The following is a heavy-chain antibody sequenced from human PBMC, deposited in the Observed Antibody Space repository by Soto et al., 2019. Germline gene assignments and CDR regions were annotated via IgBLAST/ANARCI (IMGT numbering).Heavy chain of an antibody. J-gene: IGHJ6*02. CDR3: ARGYCSGGNCYSGMDV. V-gene: IGHV1-69*13. CDR2: IIPISGTT. CDR1: GGTFSTHA. D-gene: IGHD2-15*01. Sequence: ASVKVSCKASGGTFSTHAIIWVRQAPGHGLEWMGGIIPISGTTYYTQKFQGRVTITADEPTSTAFMELSSLKSDDTAVFYCARGYCSGGNCYSGMDVWGQGTMVTVSS.